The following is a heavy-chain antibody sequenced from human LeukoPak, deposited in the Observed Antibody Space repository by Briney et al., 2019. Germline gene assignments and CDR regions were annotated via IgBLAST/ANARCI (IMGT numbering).Heavy chain of an antibody. V-gene: IGHV1-2*02. CDR3: ARVRFWSGLLYFDY. J-gene: IGHJ4*02. CDR2: INPNSGGT. Sequence: GASVKVSCKACGYTFTGYYMHWVRQAPGQGLEWMGWINPNSGGTNYAQKFQGRVTMTRDTSISTAYMELSRLRSDDTAVYYCARVRFWSGLLYFDYWGQGTLVTVSS. D-gene: IGHD3-3*01. CDR1: GYTFTGYY.